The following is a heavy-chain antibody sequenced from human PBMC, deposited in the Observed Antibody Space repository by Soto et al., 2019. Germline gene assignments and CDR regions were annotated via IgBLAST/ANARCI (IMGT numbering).Heavy chain of an antibody. Sequence: QVQLQESXPGLVXXXGTLSLTCAVSGGSISSSNWWSWVRQPPGKGLEWIGEIYHSGSTNYNPSLKSRVTISVDKSKNQFSLKLSSVTAADTAVYYCARDLGYYDSSGYYGYWGQGTLVTVSS. D-gene: IGHD3-22*01. CDR2: IYHSGST. CDR3: ARDLGYYDSSGYYGY. CDR1: GGSISSSNW. J-gene: IGHJ4*02. V-gene: IGHV4-4*02.